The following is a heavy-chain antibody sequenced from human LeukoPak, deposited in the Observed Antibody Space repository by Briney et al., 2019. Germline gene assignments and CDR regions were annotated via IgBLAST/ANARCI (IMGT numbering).Heavy chain of an antibody. V-gene: IGHV3-48*02. CDR3: ARVNRYSGGSRSIWFDP. CDR2: ISSSSSNT. Sequence: GGSLRLSCAASGFTFSSYSMNWVRQAPGKGLEWVSYISSSSSNTYYADSVKGRFTISRDNAKNSLYLQMNSLRDEDTAVYYCARVNRYSGGSRSIWFDPWGQGTLVTVSS. J-gene: IGHJ5*02. D-gene: IGHD6-19*01. CDR1: GFTFSSYS.